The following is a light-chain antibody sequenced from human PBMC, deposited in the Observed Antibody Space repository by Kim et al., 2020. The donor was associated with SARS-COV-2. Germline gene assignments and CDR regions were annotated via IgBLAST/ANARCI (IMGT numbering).Light chain of an antibody. CDR2: KTS. V-gene: IGKV1-5*03. J-gene: IGKJ1*01. Sequence: DIHMTQSPSTLSASVGDRVTITCRASQSISNWLAWYQQQPGKAPKLLISKTSTLESGVPSRFSGSGSGTEFTLAISSLQPDDFATYYCQQYNTYSAFGQGTKVDIK. CDR1: QSISNW. CDR3: QQYNTYSA.